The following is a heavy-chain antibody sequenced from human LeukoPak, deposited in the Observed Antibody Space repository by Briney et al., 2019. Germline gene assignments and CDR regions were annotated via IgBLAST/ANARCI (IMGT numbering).Heavy chain of an antibody. CDR2: INPKSGGT. D-gene: IGHD7-27*01. CDR1: GYTFTSYY. V-gene: IGHV1-2*02. J-gene: IGHJ4*02. CDR3: ARGPHWDPHFDY. Sequence: ASVKVSCKASGYTFTSYYMHWVRQAPGQGLEWMGWINPKSGGTNYAQKFQGRVTMTRDPSISTAYMELSRLRSGDTAVYYCARGPHWDPHFDYWGQGTLVTVSS.